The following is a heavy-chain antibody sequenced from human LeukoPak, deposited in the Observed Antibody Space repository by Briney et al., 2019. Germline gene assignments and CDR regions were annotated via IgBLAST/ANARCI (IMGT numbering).Heavy chain of an antibody. J-gene: IGHJ4*02. D-gene: IGHD5-24*01. CDR1: GFSVSSNY. CDR3: ARGEEKATITALDS. Sequence: PGGSLRLSCAASGFSVSSNYMSWVRQAPGKGLEWVSAISSSSSYIYYADSIKGRFTISRDNAENSLYLQMNSLRAVDTAVYFCARGEEKATITALDSWGRGTLVTVSS. CDR2: ISSSSSYI. V-gene: IGHV3-21*01.